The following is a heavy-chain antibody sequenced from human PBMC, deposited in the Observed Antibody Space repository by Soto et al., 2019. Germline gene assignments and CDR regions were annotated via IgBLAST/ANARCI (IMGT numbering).Heavy chain of an antibody. Sequence: EVQLVESGGGLIQHGGSLRLACAVSGFTVSTYYMSWVRQAPGKGLEWGSVIYSGGSTYYADSVRGRFNISRDSSKNTLHLQMNSLRAKAAAVYYCARTSNTRGNNYFYYGLNVWCQRTTVTVSS. CDR3: ARTSNTRGNNYFYYGLNV. J-gene: IGHJ6*02. D-gene: IGHD4-4*01. CDR2: IYSGGST. CDR1: GFTVSTYY. V-gene: IGHV3-53*01.